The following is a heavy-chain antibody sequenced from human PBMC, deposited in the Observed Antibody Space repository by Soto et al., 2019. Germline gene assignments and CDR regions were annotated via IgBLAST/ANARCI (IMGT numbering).Heavy chain of an antibody. V-gene: IGHV3-7*01. CDR1: GFTCGSYW. CDR3: AREQASSAAGTSWFDP. J-gene: IGHJ5*02. Sequence: GGSLRLSWAASGFTCGSYWMSWVRQAPGKGLEWVANIKQDGSEKYYVDSVKGRFTISRDNAKNTLYLQMNSLRAEDTAVYYCAREQASSAAGTSWFDPWGQGTLVTVSS. D-gene: IGHD6-13*01. CDR2: IKQDGSEK.